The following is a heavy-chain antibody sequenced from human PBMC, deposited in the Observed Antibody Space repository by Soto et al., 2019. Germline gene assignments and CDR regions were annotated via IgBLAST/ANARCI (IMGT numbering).Heavy chain of an antibody. D-gene: IGHD2-15*01. CDR3: AKGSEVARQELAS. V-gene: IGHV3-30*18. J-gene: IGHJ4*02. CDR1: GFTFSNFG. CDR2: ISSDGSDK. Sequence: QVQLVESGGGVVQPGRSLRLSCAASGFTFSNFGMHWVRQAPGKGLEWVAGISSDGSDKYYSDSVKGRFTISRDNSKNTLFLQMNSLRVEDTAVYYCAKGSEVARQELASWGQGTLVPVS.